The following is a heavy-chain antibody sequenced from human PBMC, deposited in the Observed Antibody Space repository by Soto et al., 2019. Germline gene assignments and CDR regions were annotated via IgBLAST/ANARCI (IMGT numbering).Heavy chain of an antibody. V-gene: IGHV1-2*04. CDR3: ASSYYDSRIYYYGMDV. CDR2: INPNSGGT. Sequence: ASVKVSCKASGYTFTGYYMHWVRQAPGQGLEWMGWINPNSGGTNYAQKFQGWVTMTRDTSISTAYMELSRLRSDDTAVYYCASSYYDSRIYYYGMDVWGQGTTVTVSS. J-gene: IGHJ6*02. D-gene: IGHD3-22*01. CDR1: GYTFTGYY.